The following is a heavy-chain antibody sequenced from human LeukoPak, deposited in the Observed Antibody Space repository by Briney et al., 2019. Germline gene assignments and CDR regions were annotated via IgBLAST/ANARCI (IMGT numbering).Heavy chain of an antibody. CDR2: INPNSGGT. CDR1: GYTFTGYY. J-gene: IGHJ4*02. CDR3: ARDHRYSSSWYDY. V-gene: IGHV1-2*02. Sequence: GASVKVSCKASGYTFTGYYMHWVRQAPGQGLEWMGWINPNSGGTNYAQKFQGRVTMTRDTSISTAYMELRSLRSDDTAVYYCARDHRYSSSWYDYWGQGTLVTVSS. D-gene: IGHD6-13*01.